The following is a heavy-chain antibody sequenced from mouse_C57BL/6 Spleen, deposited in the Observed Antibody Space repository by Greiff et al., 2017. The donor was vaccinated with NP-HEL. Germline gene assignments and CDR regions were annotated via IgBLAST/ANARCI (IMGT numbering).Heavy chain of an antibody. CDR1: GYSFTGYF. CDR2: INPYNGDT. V-gene: IGHV1-20*01. CDR3: ARLTGGSSYFYYFDY. Sequence: EVQLVESGPELVKPGDSVKISCKASGYSFTGYFMNWVMQSHGKSLEWIGRINPYNGDTFYNQKFKGKATLTVDKSSSTAHMELRSLTSEDSAVYYCARLTGGSSYFYYFDYWGQGTTLTVSS. D-gene: IGHD1-1*01. J-gene: IGHJ2*01.